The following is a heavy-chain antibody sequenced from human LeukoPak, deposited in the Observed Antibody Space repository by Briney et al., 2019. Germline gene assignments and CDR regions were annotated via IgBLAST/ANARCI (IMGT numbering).Heavy chain of an antibody. V-gene: IGHV4-38-2*01. D-gene: IGHD1-1*01. CDR1: GYSISNDYY. CDR3: AKAGTTGIHHWFDP. CDR2: IYHSGGS. Sequence: SETLSLTCVVSGYSISNDYYWGWIRQPPGKGLEWIGNIYHSGGSYYNPSPKSRVTILVDTSTNQFSLKLSSVTAADTAVYYCAKAGTTGIHHWFDPWGQGNLVTVSS. J-gene: IGHJ5*02.